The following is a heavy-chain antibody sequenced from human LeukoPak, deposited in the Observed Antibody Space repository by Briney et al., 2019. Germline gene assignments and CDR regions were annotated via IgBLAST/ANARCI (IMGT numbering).Heavy chain of an antibody. Sequence: SETLSLTCTVSGGSISSYYWSWIRQPPGKGLEWIGYIYYSGSTNYNPSLKSRVTISVDTSKNQFTLKLSSVTAADTAVYYCARDDYNSGSYNWFDPWGQGTLATVSS. CDR1: GGSISSYY. V-gene: IGHV4-59*01. CDR3: ARDDYNSGSYNWFDP. J-gene: IGHJ5*02. CDR2: IYYSGST. D-gene: IGHD4-11*01.